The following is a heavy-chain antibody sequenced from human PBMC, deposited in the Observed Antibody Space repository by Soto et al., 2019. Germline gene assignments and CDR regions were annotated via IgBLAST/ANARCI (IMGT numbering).Heavy chain of an antibody. CDR2: ISWDGGST. CDR1: GFTFDDYT. Sequence: GSLRLSCAAPGFTFDDYTMHWVRQAPGKGLEWVSLISWDGGSTYYADSVKGRFTISRDNSKNSLYLQMNSLRTEDTALYYCAKDMSGVAAAFYYYYGMDVWGQGTTVTVSS. D-gene: IGHD6-13*01. CDR3: AKDMSGVAAAFYYYYGMDV. J-gene: IGHJ6*02. V-gene: IGHV3-43*01.